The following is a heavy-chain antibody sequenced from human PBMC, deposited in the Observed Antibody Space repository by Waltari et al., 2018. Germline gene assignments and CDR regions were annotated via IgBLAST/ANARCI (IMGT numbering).Heavy chain of an antibody. CDR1: GASISTSALY. J-gene: IGHJ4*02. CDR3: ARGPTMIRKVYFDY. CDR2: IYNSGST. V-gene: IGHV4-39*07. Sequence: QLQLQGWGPGPVKPVQTLPLNCIVSGASISTSALYWGWIRQPPGKGLEWNGNIYNSGSTYYNPSLKSRVTISVDKAKNQFSLKLSSVTAADTAVYYCARGPTMIRKVYFDYWGQGTLVTVSS. D-gene: IGHD3-22*01.